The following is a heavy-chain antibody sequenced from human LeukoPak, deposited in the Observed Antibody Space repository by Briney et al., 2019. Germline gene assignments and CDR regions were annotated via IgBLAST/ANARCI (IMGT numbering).Heavy chain of an antibody. D-gene: IGHD6-19*01. CDR1: GYSFTNYW. CDR3: ARSRYRSASFDY. CDR2: IFPDDSDT. Sequence: KSGESLKISCQGSGYSFTNYWAAWVRQMPGKGLEWVGIIFPDDSDTTYGPSFQGQVTISADKSISTAYLQWSSLKASDTAMYFCARSRYRSASFDYWGQGTLVAVSS. V-gene: IGHV5-51*01. J-gene: IGHJ4*02.